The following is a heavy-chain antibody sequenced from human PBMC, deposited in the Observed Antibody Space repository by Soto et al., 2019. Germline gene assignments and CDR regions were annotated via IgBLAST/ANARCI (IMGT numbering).Heavy chain of an antibody. CDR1: GFTFSSYS. CDR3: ARSGWAAAGSDNWFDP. V-gene: IGHV3-21*01. D-gene: IGHD6-13*01. J-gene: IGHJ5*02. Sequence: PGGSLRLSCAASGFTFSSYSMNWVRQAPGKGLEWVSSISSSSSYIYYADSVKGRFTISRDNAKNSLYLQMNSLRAEDTAVYYCARSGWAAAGSDNWFDPWGQGTLVTFSS. CDR2: ISSSSSYI.